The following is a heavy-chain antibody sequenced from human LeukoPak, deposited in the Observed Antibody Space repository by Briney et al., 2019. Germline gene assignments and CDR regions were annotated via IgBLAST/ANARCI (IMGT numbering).Heavy chain of an antibody. D-gene: IGHD2-2*01. CDR2: INPNTGAT. CDR3: TRDHCSYINCYEDYYHGMDV. Sequence: GASVKVSCKASGYTFTSYVISWVRQAPGQGLEGMGWINPNTGATDIAQKFQGRVTMTRDRSISAAYMELSRLRSDDTAVYYCTRDHCSYINCYEDYYHGMDVWGQGTTVTVSS. V-gene: IGHV1-2*02. J-gene: IGHJ6*01. CDR1: GYTFTSYV.